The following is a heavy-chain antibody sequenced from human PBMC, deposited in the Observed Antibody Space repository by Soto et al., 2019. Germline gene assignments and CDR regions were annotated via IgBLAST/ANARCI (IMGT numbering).Heavy chain of an antibody. J-gene: IGHJ4*02. CDR1: GGTFSSYA. D-gene: IGHD6-13*01. CDR3: AREDLYSSSHTG. Sequence: SVKVSCKAPGGTFSSYAISWVRQAPGQGLEWMGGIIPIFGTANYAQKFQGRVTITADKSTSTAYMELSSLRSEDTAVYYCAREDLYSSSHTGWGQGTLVTVSS. V-gene: IGHV1-69*06. CDR2: IIPIFGTA.